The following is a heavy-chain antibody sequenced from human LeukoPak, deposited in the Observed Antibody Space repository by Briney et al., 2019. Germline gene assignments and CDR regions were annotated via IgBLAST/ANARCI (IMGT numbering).Heavy chain of an antibody. CDR1: GFTFDDYA. Sequence: GGSLRLSCAASGFTFDDYATHWVRQAPGKGLEWVSGISWNSVRRDYADSVKGRFTISRDNAKNSLYLQMNSLRAEDTAVYYCARDIDSGYYDYWGQGTLVTVSS. CDR2: ISWNSVRR. CDR3: ARDIDSGYYDY. D-gene: IGHD3-22*01. V-gene: IGHV3-9*01. J-gene: IGHJ4*02.